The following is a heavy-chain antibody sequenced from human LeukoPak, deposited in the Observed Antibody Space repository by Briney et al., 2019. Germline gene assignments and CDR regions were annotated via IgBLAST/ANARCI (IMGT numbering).Heavy chain of an antibody. V-gene: IGHV1-18*04. CDR1: GYTFTGYY. Sequence: ASVNVSCKASGYTFTGYYMHWVRQAPGQGLEWMGWISAYNGNTNYAQKLQGRVTMTTDTSTSTAYMELRSLRSDDTAVYYCARDTDYYYYMDVWGKGTTVTVSS. J-gene: IGHJ6*03. CDR3: ARDTDYYYYMDV. CDR2: ISAYNGNT.